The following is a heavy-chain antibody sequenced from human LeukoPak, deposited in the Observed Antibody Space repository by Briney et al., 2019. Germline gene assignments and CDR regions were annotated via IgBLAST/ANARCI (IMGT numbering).Heavy chain of an antibody. CDR2: ISWNSGSI. V-gene: IGHV3-9*01. D-gene: IGHD3-22*01. J-gene: IGHJ4*02. CDR3: TKDEGSMIVRPFDY. CDR1: GFTFDDYA. Sequence: PGGSLRLSCAASGFTFDDYAMHWVRQAPGQGLEWVSGISWNSGSIGYADSVKGRFTISRDNAKNSLYLQMNSLRTEDTALYYCTKDEGSMIVRPFDYWGQGTLVTVSS.